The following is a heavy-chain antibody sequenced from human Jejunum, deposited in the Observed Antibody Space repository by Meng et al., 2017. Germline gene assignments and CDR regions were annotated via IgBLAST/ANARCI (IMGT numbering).Heavy chain of an antibody. D-gene: IGHD1-26*01. J-gene: IGHJ4*02. CDR3: TRASVWYSGGY. Sequence: SCTVSGFSINTNYYWGWIRQPPGKGLEWIGNFHHSGTTNYNPSLKSRVTISVDTSKNQFSLKLNSVSAADTAVYYCTRASVWYSGGYWGQGTLVTVSS. CDR1: GFSINTNYY. CDR2: FHHSGTT. V-gene: IGHV4-38-2*02.